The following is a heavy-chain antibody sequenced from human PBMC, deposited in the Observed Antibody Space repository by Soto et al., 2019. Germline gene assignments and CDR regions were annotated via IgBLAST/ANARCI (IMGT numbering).Heavy chain of an antibody. V-gene: IGHV3-21*01. D-gene: IGHD5-18*01. J-gene: IGHJ6*02. CDR1: LATFSIYS. CDR3: ARESAAMVSLVTYLGGMDV. Sequence: LXGSRAASLATFSIYSINWVRQAPGKWLGWVSSISSSSSYIYYADSVKGRFTISRDNAKNSLYLQMNSLRAEDTAVYYCARESAAMVSLVTYLGGMDVWGQGTTVTVSS. CDR2: ISSSSSYI.